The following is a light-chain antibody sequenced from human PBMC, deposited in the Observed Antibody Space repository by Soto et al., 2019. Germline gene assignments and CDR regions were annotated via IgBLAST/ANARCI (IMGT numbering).Light chain of an antibody. CDR1: SSDIGGYNS. CDR3: SSSAGIYHYLV. Sequence: QSVLTQPPSASGSPGQSVTISCTGTSSDIGGYNSVSWYQQHPGKAPRLMIYEVNKRPSGVPDRFSGSKSGYTASLTVSGLQTEDEAFYYSSSSAGIYHYLVFGGGTQLTVL. J-gene: IGLJ3*02. CDR2: EVN. V-gene: IGLV2-8*01.